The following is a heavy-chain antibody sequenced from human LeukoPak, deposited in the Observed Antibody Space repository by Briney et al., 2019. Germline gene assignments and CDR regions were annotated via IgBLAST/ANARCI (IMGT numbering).Heavy chain of an antibody. CDR3: ARDYIVVRVVYAFDI. Sequence: GGSLRLSCAVFGFTFSGYTMHWVRQAPGKGLEWVAVISYDGTNKHYADSARGRFTISRDDSKNTLYLQMNSLRAEDTAVYYCARDYIVVRVVYAFDIWGQGTMVTVSS. D-gene: IGHD3-22*01. J-gene: IGHJ3*02. V-gene: IGHV3-30-3*01. CDR2: ISYDGTNK. CDR1: GFTFSGYT.